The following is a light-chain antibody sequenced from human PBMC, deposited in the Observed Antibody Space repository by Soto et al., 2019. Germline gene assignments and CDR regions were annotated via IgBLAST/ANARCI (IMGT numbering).Light chain of an antibody. Sequence: DIQMTQSPSSVSASVGDRVAISCQAIQDISSYLNWYQQKPGKAPKLLIYDASNLETGVPSRFSGSGSGTDFTFTISSLQPEDIATYYCQHYDNFPRAITFGQGTRLEI. CDR2: DAS. J-gene: IGKJ5*01. CDR1: QDISSY. CDR3: QHYDNFPRAIT. V-gene: IGKV1-33*01.